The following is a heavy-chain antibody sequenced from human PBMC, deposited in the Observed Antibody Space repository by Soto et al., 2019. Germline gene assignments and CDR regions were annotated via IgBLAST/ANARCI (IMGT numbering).Heavy chain of an antibody. D-gene: IGHD3-3*01. V-gene: IGHV4-59*01. CDR2: IYYSGST. Sequence: SETLSLTCTVSGGSISSYYWSWIRQPPGKGLEWIGYIYYSGSTYYNPSLKSRVTISVDTSKNQFSLKLSSVTAADTAVYYCARGRKIFHYWGQGTLVTVSS. J-gene: IGHJ4*02. CDR1: GGSISSYY. CDR3: ARGRKIFHY.